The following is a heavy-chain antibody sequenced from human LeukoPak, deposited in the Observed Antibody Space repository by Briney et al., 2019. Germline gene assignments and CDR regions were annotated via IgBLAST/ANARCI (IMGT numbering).Heavy chain of an antibody. CDR2: INPNSGGT. CDR1: GFTFTGYY. V-gene: IGHV1-2*02. Sequence: ASVKVSCKASGFTFTGYYMHWVRQAPGQGLEWMGWINPNSGGTNYAQKFQGRVTMTTDTSTSTAYMELRSLRSDDTAVYYCARDGSYPKYQLLWRSYFDYWGQGTLVTVSS. D-gene: IGHD2-2*01. J-gene: IGHJ4*02. CDR3: ARDGSYPKYQLLWRSYFDY.